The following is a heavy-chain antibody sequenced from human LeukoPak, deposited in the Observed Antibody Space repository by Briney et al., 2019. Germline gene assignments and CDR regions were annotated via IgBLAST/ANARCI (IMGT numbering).Heavy chain of an antibody. J-gene: IGHJ4*02. V-gene: IGHV3-53*01. Sequence: PGGSLRLSCAASGFTVSSNYMSWVRQAPGKGLEWVSVIYSGGSTYYADSVKGRFTISRDNSNNTLFVQMNSLRAEDTAVYYCAKDRSMIVLRGFDYWGQGTLVTVSS. CDR1: GFTVSSNY. CDR2: IYSGGST. D-gene: IGHD3-22*01. CDR3: AKDRSMIVLRGFDY.